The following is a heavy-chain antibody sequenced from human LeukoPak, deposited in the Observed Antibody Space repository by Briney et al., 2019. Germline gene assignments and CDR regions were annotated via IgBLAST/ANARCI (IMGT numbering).Heavy chain of an antibody. CDR2: IYDSGST. Sequence: SETLSLTCAVYGGSFSGYYWSWIRQPPGKGLEWVGSIYDSGSTYYNPSLKSRVTISVDTSKNQFSLNLSSVTATDTAVYYCARWEALGYCSDGSCYAWFVPWGQGTLVTVSS. CDR1: GGSFSGYY. J-gene: IGHJ5*02. V-gene: IGHV4-34*01. CDR3: ARWEALGYCSDGSCYAWFVP. D-gene: IGHD2-15*01.